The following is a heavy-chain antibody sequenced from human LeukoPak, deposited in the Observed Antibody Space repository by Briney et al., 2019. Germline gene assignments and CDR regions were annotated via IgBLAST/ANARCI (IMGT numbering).Heavy chain of an antibody. CDR1: GYTFTGYY. Sequence: ASVKVSCKASGYTFTGYYMHWVRQAPGQGLEWMGWINPNSGGTNYAQKFQGRVTMTRDTSISTAYMELSRLRSDDTAVYYCARISRIAAAGYYYYYMDVWGKGTTVTVSS. CDR3: ARISRIAAAGYYYYYMDV. D-gene: IGHD6-13*01. V-gene: IGHV1-2*02. CDR2: INPNSGGT. J-gene: IGHJ6*03.